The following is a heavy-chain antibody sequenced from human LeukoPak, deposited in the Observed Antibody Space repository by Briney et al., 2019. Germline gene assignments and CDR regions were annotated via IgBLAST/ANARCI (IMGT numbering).Heavy chain of an antibody. J-gene: IGHJ4*02. CDR3: ARVRGIFGVVPYYFDY. Sequence: SETLSLTCTVSGGSISSYYRSWIRQPPGKGLEWIGYIYYSGSTNYNPSLKSRVTISVDTSKNQFSLKLSSVTAADTAVYYCARVRGIFGVVPYYFDYWGQGTLVTVSS. V-gene: IGHV4-59*01. CDR2: IYYSGST. CDR1: GGSISSYY. D-gene: IGHD3-3*01.